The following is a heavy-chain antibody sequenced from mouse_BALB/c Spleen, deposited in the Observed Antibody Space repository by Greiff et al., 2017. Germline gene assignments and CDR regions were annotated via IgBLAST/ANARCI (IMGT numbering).Heavy chain of an antibody. D-gene: IGHD2-2*01. CDR2: IRNKANGYTT. V-gene: IGHV7-3*02. Sequence: EVKVEESGGGLVQPGGSLRLSCATSGFTFTDYYMSWVRQPPGKALEWLGFIRNKANGYTTEYSASVKGRFTISRDNSQSILYLQMNTLRAEDSATYYCARVYGYDGYYAMDYWGQGTSVTVSS. CDR3: ARVYGYDGYYAMDY. CDR1: GFTFTDYY. J-gene: IGHJ4*01.